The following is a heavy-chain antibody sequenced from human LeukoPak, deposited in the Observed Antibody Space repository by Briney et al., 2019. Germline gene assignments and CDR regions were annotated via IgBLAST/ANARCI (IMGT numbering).Heavy chain of an antibody. J-gene: IGHJ5*02. CDR1: GYTFTGYY. D-gene: IGHD3-10*01. Sequence: ASVTVSCKASGYTFTGYYMHWVRQAPGQGLEWMGWINPNSGGTNYAQKFQGRVTMTRDTSISTAYMELSRLRSDDTAVYYCARARSRGFGELLGWFDPWGQGALVTVSS. CDR3: ARARSRGFGELLGWFDP. V-gene: IGHV1-2*02. CDR2: INPNSGGT.